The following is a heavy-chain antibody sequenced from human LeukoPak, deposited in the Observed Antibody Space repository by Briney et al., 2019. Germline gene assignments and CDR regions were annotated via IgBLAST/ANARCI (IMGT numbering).Heavy chain of an antibody. CDR3: ARGPSGYHNT. J-gene: IGHJ4*02. V-gene: IGHV3-23*01. CDR1: GFTFSSYG. Sequence: GGTLRLSCAASGFTFSSYGMSWVRQAPGKGLEWVSAISGSGGSTYYADSVKGRFTISIDNSKKTLYLQMNSLRAEDTAVYYCARGPSGYHNTGGQGTLVTVSS. D-gene: IGHD5-12*01. CDR2: ISGSGGST.